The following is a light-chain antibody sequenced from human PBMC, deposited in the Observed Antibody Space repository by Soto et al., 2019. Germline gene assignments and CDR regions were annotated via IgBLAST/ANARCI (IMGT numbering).Light chain of an antibody. V-gene: IGLV2-14*01. CDR1: SSDVGGYKY. CDR3: LSYRSSSTYV. CDR2: EVS. J-gene: IGLJ1*01. Sequence: QSALTQPASVSGSPGQQITISCTGTSSDVGGYKYVSWYQQHPGKAPKLMIYEVSNRPSGVSNRFSGSKSGDTASLTISGLQAEDEADYYCLSYRSSSTYVFGTGTKLTVL.